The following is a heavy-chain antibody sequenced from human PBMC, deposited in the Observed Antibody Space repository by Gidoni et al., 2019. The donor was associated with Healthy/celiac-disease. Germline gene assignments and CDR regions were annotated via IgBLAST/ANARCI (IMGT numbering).Heavy chain of an antibody. J-gene: IGHJ5*02. V-gene: IGHV3-23*01. CDR1: GFTFSSYA. Sequence: EVQLLESGGGLVQPGGSLRLSCAASGFTFSSYAMSWVRQAPGKGLEGVAAINGSGGSTYYADSVKGRFTISRDNSKNTLYLQMNSLRAEDTAVYYCAKLCTVVVAEDNWFDPWGQGTLVTVSS. CDR3: AKLCTVVVAEDNWFDP. CDR2: INGSGGST. D-gene: IGHD2-15*01.